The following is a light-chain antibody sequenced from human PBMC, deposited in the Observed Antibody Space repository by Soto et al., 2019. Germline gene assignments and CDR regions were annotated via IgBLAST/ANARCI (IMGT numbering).Light chain of an antibody. CDR3: QRNNSRT. Sequence: DIQMTQSPSTLSASVGDRVTITCRASQSISSWLAWYQQKPGKAPKLLIYDASSLESGVPSRFSGSGSGTEFTLTISSLQPDDFATYSCQRNNSRTFGQGTKGKSN. V-gene: IGKV1-5*01. CDR2: DAS. CDR1: QSISSW. J-gene: IGKJ1*01.